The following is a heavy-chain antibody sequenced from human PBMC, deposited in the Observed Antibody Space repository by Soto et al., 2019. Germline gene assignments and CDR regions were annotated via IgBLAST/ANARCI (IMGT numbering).Heavy chain of an antibody. V-gene: IGHV4-59*01. CDR1: GGSISSYY. D-gene: IGHD3-10*01. CDR2: IYYSGST. J-gene: IGHJ4*02. Sequence: PSETLSLTCTVSGGSISSYYWSWIRQPPGKGLEWIGYIYYSGSTNYNPSLKSRVTISVDTSKNQFSLKLSSVTAADTAVYYCARERDGGAEDYWGQGTLVTVSS. CDR3: ARERDGGAEDY.